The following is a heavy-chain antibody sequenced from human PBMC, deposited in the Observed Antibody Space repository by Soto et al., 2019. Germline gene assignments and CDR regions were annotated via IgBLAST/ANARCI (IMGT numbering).Heavy chain of an antibody. CDR1: GFTFSSYA. Sequence: LRLSCAASGFTFSSYAMHWVRQAPGKGLEYVSAISSKGGSTYYADSVKGRFTISRDNSKNTLYHQMGRLRAEEMAVDYCAGGGRDYCSGGSCYSVYYYYGIGVWGQGTTVTVS. J-gene: IGHJ6*02. V-gene: IGHV3-64*02. D-gene: IGHD2-15*01. CDR3: AGGGRDYCSGGSCYSVYYYYGIGV. CDR2: ISSKGGST.